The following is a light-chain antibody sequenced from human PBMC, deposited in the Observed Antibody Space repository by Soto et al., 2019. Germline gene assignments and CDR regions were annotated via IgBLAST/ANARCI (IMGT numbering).Light chain of an antibody. Sequence: QMTQSPSTLSASVGDRVTLTCRASQNIRRSLAWYLQKPGKAPSLLIYGASNLANGVPSRFTGGGSGTEFPLTLTSLHPDDFGTYFCQQYYSYWTFGRGTKVVMK. CDR1: QNIRRS. CDR3: QQYYSYWT. J-gene: IGKJ1*01. V-gene: IGKV1-5*01. CDR2: GAS.